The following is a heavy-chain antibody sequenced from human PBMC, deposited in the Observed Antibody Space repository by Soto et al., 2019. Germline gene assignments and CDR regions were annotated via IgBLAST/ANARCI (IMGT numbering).Heavy chain of an antibody. CDR1: GYTFTSYD. D-gene: IGHD3-16*02. Sequence: GASVKVSCKASGYTFTSYDINWVRQATVQGLEWMGWMNPNSGNTGYAQKFQGRVTMTRNTSISTAYMELSSLRSEDTAVYYCARGQDYYDYIWGSYRYFDYWGQGTLVTVSS. CDR2: MNPNSGNT. V-gene: IGHV1-8*01. J-gene: IGHJ4*02. CDR3: ARGQDYYDYIWGSYRYFDY.